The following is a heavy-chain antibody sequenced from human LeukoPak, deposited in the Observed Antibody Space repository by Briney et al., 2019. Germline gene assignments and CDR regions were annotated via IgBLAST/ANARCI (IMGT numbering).Heavy chain of an antibody. Sequence: SETLSLTYTVSGGSISSYYWSWIRQPPGKGLEWIGYIYTSGSTNYNPSLKSRVTISVDTSKNQFSLKLSSVTAADTAVYYCARLSGYPYYYCYYMDVWGKGTTVTVSS. CDR1: GGSISSYY. D-gene: IGHD3-10*01. CDR2: IYTSGST. CDR3: ARLSGYPYYYCYYMDV. J-gene: IGHJ6*03. V-gene: IGHV4-4*09.